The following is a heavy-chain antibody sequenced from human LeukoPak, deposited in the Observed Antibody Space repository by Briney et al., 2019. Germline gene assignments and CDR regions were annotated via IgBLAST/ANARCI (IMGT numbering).Heavy chain of an antibody. J-gene: IGHJ6*02. V-gene: IGHV3-21*01. CDR3: ARDRMVGDYSPYYGMDV. Sequence: GGSLRLACATSGFTFSDYTMNWVRQAPGKRLEWLSSISSRGSVIYYADSVKGRFTISRDNANNSLYLQMNSLRAEDTAVYYCARDRMVGDYSPYYGMDVWGQGTTVTVSS. CDR2: ISSRGSVI. D-gene: IGHD4-17*01. CDR1: GFTFSDYT.